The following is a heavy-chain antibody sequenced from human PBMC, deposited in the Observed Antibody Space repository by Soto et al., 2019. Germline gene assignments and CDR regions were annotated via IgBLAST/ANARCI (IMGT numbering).Heavy chain of an antibody. J-gene: IGHJ3*02. Sequence: QVQLVESGGGVVQPGRSLRLSCAASGFTFSSYGMHWVRQAPGKGLEWVAVIWYDGSNKYYADSVKGRFTISRDNSKNTLYLQMNSLRAEDTAVYYCALIAAAGPDAFDIWGQGTMVTVSS. D-gene: IGHD6-13*01. CDR2: IWYDGSNK. V-gene: IGHV3-33*01. CDR3: ALIAAAGPDAFDI. CDR1: GFTFSSYG.